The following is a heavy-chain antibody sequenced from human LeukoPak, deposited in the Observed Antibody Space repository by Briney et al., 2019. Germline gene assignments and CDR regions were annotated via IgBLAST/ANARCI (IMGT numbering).Heavy chain of an antibody. Sequence: SETLSLTCTVSGGSISSRSYYWGWLRQPPGKGLEWIASIFYSGSTYHNPSLKSRVTISVDTPKSQFSLKLSSVTAADAAVYFCARHPLKAYVSDWFDPWGQGTLVTVSS. V-gene: IGHV4-39*01. CDR2: IFYSGST. D-gene: IGHD3-10*02. CDR3: ARHPLKAYVSDWFDP. CDR1: GGSISSRSYY. J-gene: IGHJ5*02.